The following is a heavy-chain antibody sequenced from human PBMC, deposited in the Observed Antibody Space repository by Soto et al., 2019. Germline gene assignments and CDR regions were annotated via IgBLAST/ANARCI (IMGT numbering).Heavy chain of an antibody. CDR3: ERAFGS. J-gene: IGHJ5*02. Sequence: EVQLVESGGGLVQPGGSLRLSCEASGFTFSTFWMHWVRQAPGKGLVWVSRINSDGSSTYYADSVKGRVTISRDNAKNTFYLKLSSRSPEAPVVFYCERAFGSWGRGTLVPAPS. D-gene: IGHD3-16*01. V-gene: IGHV3-74*01. CDR1: GFTFSTFW. CDR2: INSDGSST.